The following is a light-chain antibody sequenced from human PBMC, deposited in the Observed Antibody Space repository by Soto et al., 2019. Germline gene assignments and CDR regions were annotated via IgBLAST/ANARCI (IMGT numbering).Light chain of an antibody. Sequence: EIVMTQSPATLSVSPGERATLSCRASQSVSSNLAWYQQKPGQAPRLLIYGASTRATGIPARFSGSGSGTEFTLTISSLQSEDFAVYSCQQYNTWTPGLTVGQGTRLELK. CDR1: QSVSSN. V-gene: IGKV3-15*01. CDR3: QQYNTWTPGLT. CDR2: GAS. J-gene: IGKJ5*01.